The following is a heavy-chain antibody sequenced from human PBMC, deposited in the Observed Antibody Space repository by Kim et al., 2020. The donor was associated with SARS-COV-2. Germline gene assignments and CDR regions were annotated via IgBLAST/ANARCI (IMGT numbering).Heavy chain of an antibody. Sequence: RFTISRDNAKNSLYLQMNSLRAEDTAVYYCARVWYYDSSGYYYELYAFDIWGQGTMVTVSS. D-gene: IGHD3-22*01. V-gene: IGHV3-11*06. J-gene: IGHJ3*02. CDR3: ARVWYYDSSGYYYELYAFDI.